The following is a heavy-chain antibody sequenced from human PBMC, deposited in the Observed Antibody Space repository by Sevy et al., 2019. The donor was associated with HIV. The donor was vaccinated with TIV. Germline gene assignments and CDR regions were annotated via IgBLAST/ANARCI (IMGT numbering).Heavy chain of an antibody. Sequence: GGSRRLSCEASGFTFSDYHMTWIRQAPGKGLEWVAYISSRGSTEHYADSVKGRFTISRDNVKNSLYLQMDSLRGEDTAVYYCAREADYYFDSWGQGSLVTVSS. V-gene: IGHV3-11*01. J-gene: IGHJ4*02. D-gene: IGHD2-21*02. CDR2: ISSRGSTE. CDR1: GFTFSDYH. CDR3: AREADYYFDS.